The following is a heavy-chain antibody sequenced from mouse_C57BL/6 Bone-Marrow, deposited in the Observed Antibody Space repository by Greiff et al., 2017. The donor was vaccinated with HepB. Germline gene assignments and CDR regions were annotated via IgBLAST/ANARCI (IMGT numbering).Heavy chain of an antibody. Sequence: QVQLQQSGAELVRPGASVTLSCKASGYTFTDYEMHWVKQTPVHGLEWIGAIDPETGGTAYNQKFKGKAILTADKSSSTAYMELRSLTSEDSAVYYCTREGWRDFDYWGQGTTLTVSS. CDR2: IDPETGGT. D-gene: IGHD3-3*01. V-gene: IGHV1-15*01. CDR3: TREGWRDFDY. J-gene: IGHJ2*01. CDR1: GYTFTDYE.